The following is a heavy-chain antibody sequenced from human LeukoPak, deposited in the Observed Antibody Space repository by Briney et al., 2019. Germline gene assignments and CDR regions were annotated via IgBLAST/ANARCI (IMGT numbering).Heavy chain of an antibody. V-gene: IGHV3-30*18. D-gene: IGHD1-1*01. J-gene: IGHJ4*02. CDR2: ISYDGSNK. CDR3: AKRIGTTGTGDY. CDR1: GFTFSSYS. Sequence: PGRSLRLSCAASGFTFSSYSMHWVRQAPGKGLEWVAVISYDGSNKYYADSVKGRFTISRDNSKNTLYLQMNSLRAEDTAVYYCAKRIGTTGTGDYWGQGTLVTVSS.